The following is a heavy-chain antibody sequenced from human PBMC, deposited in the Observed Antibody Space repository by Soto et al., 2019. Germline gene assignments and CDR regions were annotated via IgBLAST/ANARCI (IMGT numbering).Heavy chain of an antibody. D-gene: IGHD6-13*01. CDR2: ISVYNGNT. J-gene: IGHJ4*02. CDR1: DYTFTSYG. Sequence: GSVKVSCKASDYTFTSYGIIWVRQAPGQVLEWIGWISVYNGNTNYAQKFRGRVTMTTDISTTTAYMEMRSLRSDDTAVYYCARSGSSWNLREFDYWGQGTLVTVSS. CDR3: ARSGSSWNLREFDY. V-gene: IGHV1-18*01.